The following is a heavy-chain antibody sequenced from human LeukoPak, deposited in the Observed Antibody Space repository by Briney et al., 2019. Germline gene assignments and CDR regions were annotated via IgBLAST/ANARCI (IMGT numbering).Heavy chain of an antibody. CDR3: ARVLLWFGEGVDYYYYYMDV. CDR1: GYTFTSYG. J-gene: IGHJ6*03. D-gene: IGHD3-10*01. V-gene: IGHV1-18*01. CDR2: ISAYNGNT. Sequence: ASVKVSCKASGYTFTSYGISWVRHAPGQGLEWMGWISAYNGNTNYAQKLQGRVTMTTDTSTSTAYMELRSLRSDDTAVYYCARVLLWFGEGVDYYYYYMDVWGKGTTVTISS.